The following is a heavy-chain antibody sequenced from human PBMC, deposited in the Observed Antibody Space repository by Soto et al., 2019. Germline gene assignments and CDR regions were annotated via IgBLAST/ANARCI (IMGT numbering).Heavy chain of an antibody. D-gene: IGHD1-7*01. CDR1: GFTFSSYG. Sequence: GSLRLSCAASGFTFSSYGMHWVRQAPGKGLEWVAVISYDGSNKYYADSVKGRFTISRDNSKNTLYLQMNSLRAEDTAVYYCAKEGGNWNFAFDYWGQGTPVTVSS. J-gene: IGHJ4*02. V-gene: IGHV3-30*18. CDR3: AKEGGNWNFAFDY. CDR2: ISYDGSNK.